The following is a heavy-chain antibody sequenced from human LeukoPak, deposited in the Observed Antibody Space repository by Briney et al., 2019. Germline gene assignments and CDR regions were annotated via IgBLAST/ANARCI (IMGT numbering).Heavy chain of an antibody. CDR3: AKLAAAGTSPALDY. D-gene: IGHD6-13*01. CDR1: GFTFSSYG. CDR2: ISYDGSNK. V-gene: IGHV3-30*18. J-gene: IGHJ4*02. Sequence: PGRSLRLSRAASGFTFSSYGMHWVRQAPGKGLEWVAVISYDGSNKYYADSVKGRFTISRDNSKNTLYLQMNSLRAEDTAVYYCAKLAAAGTSPALDYWGQGTLVTVSS.